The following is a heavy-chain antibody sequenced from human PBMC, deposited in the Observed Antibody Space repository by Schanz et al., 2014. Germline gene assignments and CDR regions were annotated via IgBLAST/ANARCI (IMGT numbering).Heavy chain of an antibody. CDR3: ARGQDHAKTGDL. CDR2: VHPSGTT. D-gene: IGHD2-2*01. V-gene: IGHV4-34*02. Sequence: QVHLQQWGAGLLQPSETLSLTCGVGGVSFSFYYWSWVRQPPGKGLEWIGEVHPSGTTNYNPSLSYRVTMSVAASKTQFSLKLPYVTAADTAVYYCARGQDHAKTGDLWGRGTLVTISS. J-gene: IGHJ5*02. CDR1: GVSFSFYY.